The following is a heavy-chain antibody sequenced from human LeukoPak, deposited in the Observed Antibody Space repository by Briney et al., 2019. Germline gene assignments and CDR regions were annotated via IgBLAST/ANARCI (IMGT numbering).Heavy chain of an antibody. CDR2: IKTSGGTT. J-gene: IGHJ4*02. D-gene: IGHD3-10*02. V-gene: IGHV3-15*01. Sequence: GGSLRLSCAASGFTVRSNYMSWVRQAPGKGLEWVGLIKTSGGTTDYAAPVKGRFTISKDDSINTVYLQMNSLKIEDTAVYYCIVDVSNDIYPFDYWGQGTLVTVSS. CDR3: IVDVSNDIYPFDY. CDR1: GFTVRSNY.